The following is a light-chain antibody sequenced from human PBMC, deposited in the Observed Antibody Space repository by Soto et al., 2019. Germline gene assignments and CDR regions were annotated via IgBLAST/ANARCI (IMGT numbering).Light chain of an antibody. CDR1: SGHSSYA. CDR3: QTWGTPHVV. J-gene: IGLJ2*01. Sequence: QPVLTQSPSASASLGASVKLTCTLSSGHSSYAIAWHQQQPEKGPRYLMKLNSDGSHSKGDGIPDRFSGSSSGAERYLTISSLQSEDEADYYCQTWGTPHVVFGGGTKITV. V-gene: IGLV4-69*01. CDR2: LNSDGSH.